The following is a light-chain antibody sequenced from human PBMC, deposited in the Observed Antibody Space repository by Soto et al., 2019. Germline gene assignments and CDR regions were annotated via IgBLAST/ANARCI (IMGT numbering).Light chain of an antibody. CDR3: QQYGSSLYT. Sequence: DIVLTQSPGTLSLSPGERATLSCRASQSVTRSYLAWYQQKPGQAPRLLIYGASNRATGIPDRFSGSGSGTDFTLTISRLEPEDFAVYYCQQYGSSLYTFGQGTKLEIK. V-gene: IGKV3-20*01. J-gene: IGKJ2*01. CDR2: GAS. CDR1: QSVTRSY.